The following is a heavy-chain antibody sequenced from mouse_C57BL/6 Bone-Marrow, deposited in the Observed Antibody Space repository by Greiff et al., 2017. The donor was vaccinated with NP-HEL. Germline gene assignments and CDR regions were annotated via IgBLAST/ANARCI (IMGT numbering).Heavy chain of an antibody. CDR1: GYSFTGYY. Sequence: VHVKQSGPELVKPGASVKISCKASGYSFTGYYMNWVKQSPEKSLEWIGEINPSTGGTTYNQKFKAKATLTVDKSSSTAYMQLKSLTSEDSAVYYCARNDGYYVRYAMDYWGQGTSVTVSS. CDR2: INPSTGGT. CDR3: ARNDGYYVRYAMDY. D-gene: IGHD2-3*01. J-gene: IGHJ4*01. V-gene: IGHV1-42*01.